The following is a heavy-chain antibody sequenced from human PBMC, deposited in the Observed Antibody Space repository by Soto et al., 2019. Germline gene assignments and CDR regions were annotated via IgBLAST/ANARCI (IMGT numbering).Heavy chain of an antibody. CDR1: GGTFSSYA. J-gene: IGHJ2*01. Sequence: QVQLVQSGAEVKKPGSSVKVSCKASGGTFSSYAISWVRQAPGQGLEWMGGIIPLFGRANYAQKFQGRVTMTAAASTSTADMELSSLRPEDTAVYYCAQTLGLAAAGPGRFDLWGRGTLVTVSS. V-gene: IGHV1-69*12. CDR2: IIPLFGRA. D-gene: IGHD6-25*01. CDR3: AQTLGLAAAGPGRFDL.